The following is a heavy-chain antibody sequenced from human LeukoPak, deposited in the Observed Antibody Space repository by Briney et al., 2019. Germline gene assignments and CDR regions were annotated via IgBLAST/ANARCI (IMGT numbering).Heavy chain of an antibody. D-gene: IGHD3/OR15-3a*01. V-gene: IGHV3-21*01. CDR1: GFTFSSDN. J-gene: IGHJ6*03. CDR3: ARRGPKYYMDV. Sequence: PGGSLRLSCAPSGFTFSSDNRSWVCQAPGKRLEWVSSIYSSSSYKDYADTVKGKFTISRDNDKNSLYLQMNSLRAEDTAVYYCARRGPKYYMDVWGKGTTVTVSS. CDR2: IYSSSSYK.